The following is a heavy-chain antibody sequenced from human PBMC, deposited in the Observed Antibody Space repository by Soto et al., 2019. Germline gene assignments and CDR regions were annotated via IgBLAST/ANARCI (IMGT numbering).Heavy chain of an antibody. J-gene: IGHJ4*02. D-gene: IGHD4-17*01. CDR1: GGSISSGGYY. CDR2: IYYSGST. V-gene: IGHV4-31*03. CDR3: ARGRTFIRSIDY. Sequence: SETLSLTCTVSGGSISSGGYYWSWIRQHPGKGLEWIGYIYYSGSTYYNPSLKSRVTISVDTSKNQFSLKLSSVTAADTAVYYCARGRTFIRSIDYWGQGTLVTVSS.